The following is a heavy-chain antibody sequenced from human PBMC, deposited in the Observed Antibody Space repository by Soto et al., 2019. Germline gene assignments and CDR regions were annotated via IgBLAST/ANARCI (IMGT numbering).Heavy chain of an antibody. V-gene: IGHV3-66*01. CDR3: AREYYDILTGYYAFDI. J-gene: IGHJ3*02. CDR2: IYSGGST. Sequence: PGGSLRLSCAASGFTVSSNYMSWVRQAPGKGLEWVSVIYSGGSTYYADSVKGRFTISRDNSKNTLYLQMNSLRAEDTAVYYCAREYYDILTGYYAFDIWGQGTMVTVSS. CDR1: GFTVSSNY. D-gene: IGHD3-9*01.